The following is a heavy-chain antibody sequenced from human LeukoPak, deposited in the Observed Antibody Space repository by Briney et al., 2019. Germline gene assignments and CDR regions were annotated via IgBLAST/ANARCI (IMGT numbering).Heavy chain of an antibody. Sequence: GGSLRLSCAASGLSLSNVYVRWVRQTPGKGLEWVGHIKSQADGGTADYAASVKGRFSISRDDSANTLYLQMNSLKTEDTAVYYCTPGHYSSLWSQGTLVTVSS. CDR2: IKSQADGGTA. J-gene: IGHJ4*02. V-gene: IGHV3-15*01. D-gene: IGHD6-13*01. CDR3: TPGHYSSL. CDR1: GLSLSNVY.